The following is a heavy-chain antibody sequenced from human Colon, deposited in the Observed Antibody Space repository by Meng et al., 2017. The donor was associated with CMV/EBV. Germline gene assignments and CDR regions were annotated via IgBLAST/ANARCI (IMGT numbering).Heavy chain of an antibody. V-gene: IGHV4-34*01. Sequence: QGHTKQGGGGFLKPSEPLSLPCALYGGSFSPYYGSWIRQSPGKGLEWIAEIDHTGSTNYNPSLKSRVTISIDTSNSHFSLNLTSATAADTAVYYCARGGGTPIRGVLPFDFWGQGTLVTVSS. CDR3: ARGGGTPIRGVLPFDF. J-gene: IGHJ4*02. D-gene: IGHD3-10*01. CDR1: GGSFSPYY. CDR2: IDHTGST.